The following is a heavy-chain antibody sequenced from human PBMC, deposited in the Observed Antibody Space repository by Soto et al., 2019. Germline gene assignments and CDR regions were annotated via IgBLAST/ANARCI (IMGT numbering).Heavy chain of an antibody. V-gene: IGHV3-9*01. D-gene: IGHD6-13*01. Sequence: GGSLRLPCAASGFTFDDYAMHWVRQVPGKGLEWVSGINWNSGSIGYGDSVKGRFAISRDNAKNSLHLQMNSLSAEDTAFYYCVKDESINWYSGHFRHWGQGTLVTVSS. CDR2: INWNSGSI. CDR1: GFTFDDYA. CDR3: VKDESINWYSGHFRH. J-gene: IGHJ1*01.